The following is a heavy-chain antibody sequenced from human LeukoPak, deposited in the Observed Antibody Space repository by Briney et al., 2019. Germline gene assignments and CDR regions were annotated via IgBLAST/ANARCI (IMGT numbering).Heavy chain of an antibody. CDR2: ISAYNGNT. Sequence: ASVKVSCKASGYTFTSYGISWVRQAPGQGLEWMGWISAYNGNTNYAQKLQGRVTMTTDTSTSTAYMELRSLRSDDTAVYYCARDLSPGGVVVTSFPRGMDVWGQGTTVTVSS. V-gene: IGHV1-18*01. CDR3: ARDLSPGGVVVTSFPRGMDV. J-gene: IGHJ6*02. CDR1: GYTFTSYG. D-gene: IGHD2-2*01.